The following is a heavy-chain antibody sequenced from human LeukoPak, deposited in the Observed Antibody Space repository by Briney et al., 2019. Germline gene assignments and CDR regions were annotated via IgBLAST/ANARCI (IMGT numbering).Heavy chain of an antibody. Sequence: GASVNVSCKASGGTFISYAIRWVRQAPGQGLEWMGRIIPILGIANYAQTFQGRVTITADKSTSTAYMELSSLRSEDTAVYYCARDPYYDSSGHPTGIFDYWGQGTLVTVSS. CDR1: GGTFISYA. CDR2: IIPILGIA. D-gene: IGHD3-22*01. CDR3: ARDPYYDSSGHPTGIFDY. J-gene: IGHJ4*02. V-gene: IGHV1-69*04.